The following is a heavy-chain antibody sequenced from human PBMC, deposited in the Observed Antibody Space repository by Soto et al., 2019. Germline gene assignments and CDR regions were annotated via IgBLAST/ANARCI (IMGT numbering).Heavy chain of an antibody. CDR1: GFTFSSYW. V-gene: IGHV3-7*01. D-gene: IGHD6-13*01. CDR3: TSTGGRCWYRVESVVDY. Sequence: EVQLVESGGGLVQPGGSLRLSCAASGFTFSSYWMSWVRQAPGKGLEWVANIKQDGSEKYYVDSVKGRFTISRDNAKNSLYLQMNSLRAEDTAVYYCTSTGGRCWYRVESVVDYWGQGTLVTVSS. J-gene: IGHJ4*02. CDR2: IKQDGSEK.